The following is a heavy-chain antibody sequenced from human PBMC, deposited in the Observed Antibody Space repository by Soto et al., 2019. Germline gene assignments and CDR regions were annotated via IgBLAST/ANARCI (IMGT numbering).Heavy chain of an antibody. V-gene: IGHV3-30-3*01. CDR3: ARDVDY. CDR2: ISYDGSNK. CDR1: GFTFSSYA. J-gene: IGHJ4*02. Sequence: QVQLVESGGGVVQPGRSLRLSCAASGFTFSSYAMHWVRQAPGKGLEWVAVISYDGSNKYYADSVKGRFTISRDNSKNPLYLQMNSLRAEDTAVDYCARDVDYWGQGTLVTVSS.